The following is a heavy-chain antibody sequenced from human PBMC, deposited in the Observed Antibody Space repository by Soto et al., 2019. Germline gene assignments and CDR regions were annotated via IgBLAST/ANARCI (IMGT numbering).Heavy chain of an antibody. V-gene: IGHV4-30-2*06. CDR3: ARGHYRPGGDYSDY. CDR1: GASISSXXXX. J-gene: IGHJ4*02. CDR2: IYHTGST. D-gene: IGHD3-16*01. Sequence: QLQLHESGSGLVKPSQTLSLTCAVSGASISSXXXXWXWIRQSPGKGXEWIGFIYHTGSTYYNPSLKSRVSISVDRSENQFSLNLSXVXAADTTVFYCARGHYRPGGDYSDYWGQGTLVTVSS.